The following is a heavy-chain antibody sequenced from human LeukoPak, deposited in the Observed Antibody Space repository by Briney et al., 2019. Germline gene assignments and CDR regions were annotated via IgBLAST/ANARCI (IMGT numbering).Heavy chain of an antibody. CDR2: ISWDGGRT. J-gene: IGHJ4*02. V-gene: IGHV3-43*01. CDR1: GFTFDDYT. Sequence: GGSLRLSCAASGFTFDDYTMHWVRQAPGKGLEWVSLISWDGGRTDYADSVKGRFNISRDNNKNSLYLQMNSLRTEDTALYYCAKDMGSSSSSWWSFDYRGQGTPVTVSS. CDR3: AKDMGSSSSSWWSFDY. D-gene: IGHD6-13*01.